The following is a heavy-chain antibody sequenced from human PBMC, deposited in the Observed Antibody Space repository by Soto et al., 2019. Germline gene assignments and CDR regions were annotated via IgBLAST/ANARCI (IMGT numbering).Heavy chain of an antibody. CDR2: IHPSGST. Sequence: SETRSLTCAGYDESLSGYYYSWTRQPPGKGLEWIGEIHPSGSTYYNPSLKTRVTISQDTSKNQFSLQLISVTAADTAVYYCASGRPEYKGGR. D-gene: IGHD1-1*01. V-gene: IGHV4-34*01. J-gene: IGHJ2*01. CDR3: ASGRPEYK. CDR1: DESLSGYY.